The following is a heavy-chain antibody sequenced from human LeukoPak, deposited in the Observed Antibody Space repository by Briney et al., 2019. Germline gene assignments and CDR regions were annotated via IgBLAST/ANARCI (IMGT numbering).Heavy chain of an antibody. D-gene: IGHD3-10*02. J-gene: IGHJ4*02. Sequence: SETLSLTCTVSGGSISSYYWSWIRQPPGKGLEWIGYIYYSGSTNYNPSLKSRVTISVDTSKNQFSLKLSSVTAADTAVYYCARVTMTRPDYVWSQGTLVTVSS. CDR2: IYYSGST. V-gene: IGHV4-59*01. CDR1: GGSISSYY. CDR3: ARVTMTRPDYV.